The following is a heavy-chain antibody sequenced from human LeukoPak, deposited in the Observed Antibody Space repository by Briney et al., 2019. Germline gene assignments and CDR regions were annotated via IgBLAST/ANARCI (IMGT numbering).Heavy chain of an antibody. CDR1: GYTFTTYG. J-gene: IGHJ6*02. Sequence: ASVKVSCKASGYTFTTYGINWVRQAPGQGLEWMGWISTYDGNTIYAQKLRGRVTMIRDTSTSTVYMELRSLRSDDTAIYYCASSPAGGSGSPRDYYYYGMDVWGQGTTVTVSS. V-gene: IGHV1-18*01. CDR2: ISTYDGNT. CDR3: ASSPAGGSGSPRDYYYYGMDV. D-gene: IGHD3-10*01.